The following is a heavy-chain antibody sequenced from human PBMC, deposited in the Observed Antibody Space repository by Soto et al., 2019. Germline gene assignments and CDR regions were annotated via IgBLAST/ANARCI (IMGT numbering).Heavy chain of an antibody. D-gene: IGHD3-16*01. CDR1: GYTFTSYD. V-gene: IGHV1-18*01. CDR2: ISAYNDYT. CDR3: ARGGYYDKVWGKMNYYGLDV. Sequence: ASVKVSCKASGYTFTSYDITWVRQAPGQGLEWMGWISAYNDYTNYAQKLQGRVTMTTDTSTSTVYMELRSLRSDDTAVYYCARGGYYDKVWGKMNYYGLDVWGQGTTVTVSS. J-gene: IGHJ6*02.